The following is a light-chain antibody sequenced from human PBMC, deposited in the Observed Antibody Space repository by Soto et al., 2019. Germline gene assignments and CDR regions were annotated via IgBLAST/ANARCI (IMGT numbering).Light chain of an antibody. Sequence: DIQLTQSPSSLPASVGDRITLSGRASQTITSFLNWYQHKPGKAPKLLIYAASSLQSGVPSRFSGSGSGTDFTLTISSLQPEDFTTYYCQQSYSIPWTFGQGTKVDIK. CDR1: QTITSF. CDR3: QQSYSIPWT. V-gene: IGKV1-39*01. CDR2: AAS. J-gene: IGKJ1*01.